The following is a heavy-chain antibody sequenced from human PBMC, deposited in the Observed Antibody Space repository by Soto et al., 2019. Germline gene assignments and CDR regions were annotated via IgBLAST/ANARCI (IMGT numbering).Heavy chain of an antibody. D-gene: IGHD3-3*01. Sequence: ASVKVSCKASGYTFTSYGISWVRQAPGQGLEWMGWISAYNGNTNYAQKLQGRVTMTTDTSTSTAYMELRSLRSDDTAVYYCARSGGWATIFGVVADSSPFDYWGQGTLVTVSS. CDR3: ARSGGWATIFGVVADSSPFDY. CDR2: ISAYNGNT. V-gene: IGHV1-18*01. J-gene: IGHJ4*02. CDR1: GYTFTSYG.